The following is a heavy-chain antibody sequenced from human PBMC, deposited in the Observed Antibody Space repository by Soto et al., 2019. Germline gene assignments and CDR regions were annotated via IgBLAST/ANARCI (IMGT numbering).Heavy chain of an antibody. Sequence: SETLSLTCTVSGGSISSSYWSWIRQPPGKELEWIGYIYYSGSTNYNPSLKNRVTISVDTSKNQFSLKLSSMTAADTAVYYCARNPGFCGGGSCPFGFWGQGNLVTVSS. CDR3: ARNPGFCGGGSCPFGF. D-gene: IGHD2-15*01. V-gene: IGHV4-59*08. CDR1: GGSISSSY. CDR2: IYYSGST. J-gene: IGHJ4*02.